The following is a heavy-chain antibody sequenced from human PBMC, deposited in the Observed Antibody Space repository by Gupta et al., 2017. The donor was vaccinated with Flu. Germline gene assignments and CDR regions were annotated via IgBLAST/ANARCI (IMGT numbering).Heavy chain of an antibody. J-gene: IGHJ4*02. V-gene: IGHV3-23*01. CDR1: GFDFSRFG. Sequence: EVQLLESGGGLAHPGGSLRLSCAASGFDFSRFGLSWVRQAPGKGLAWVSSISGSGGYIFYADSVKGRFTTSRDSSKKTLYLEMRSLRAADTAVYYCAKVPSTGTTLNYFDSWGQGTLVTVS. D-gene: IGHD1-1*01. CDR3: AKVPSTGTTLNYFDS. CDR2: ISGSGGYI.